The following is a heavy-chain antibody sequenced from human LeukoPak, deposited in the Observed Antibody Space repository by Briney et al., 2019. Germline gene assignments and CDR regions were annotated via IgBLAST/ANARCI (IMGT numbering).Heavy chain of an antibody. CDR2: ISWNSGSI. CDR3: AKDISSGHTRSYYYGMDV. Sequence: GGSLRLSCAASGFTFDDYAMHWVRQAPGKGLEWVSGISWNSGSIGYADSVKGRFTISRDNAKNSLYLQMNSLRAEDTALYYCAKDISSGHTRSYYYGMDVWGQGTTVTVSS. CDR1: GFTFDDYA. J-gene: IGHJ6*02. V-gene: IGHV3-9*01. D-gene: IGHD6-19*01.